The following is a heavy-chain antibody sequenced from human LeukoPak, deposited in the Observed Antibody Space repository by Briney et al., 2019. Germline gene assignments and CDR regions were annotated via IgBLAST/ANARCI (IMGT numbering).Heavy chain of an antibody. CDR3: ARKTTVVAFDI. CDR2: IYPGDSDT. CDR1: GYSFTSYW. Sequence: KPGESLKISCKGSGYSFTSYWIGWVRQMPGKGLEWVGIIYPGDSDTRYSPSFQGQVTISAVKSINTAYLQWSSLKASDTAIYYCARKTTVVAFDIWGQGTMVTVSS. J-gene: IGHJ3*02. V-gene: IGHV5-51*01. D-gene: IGHD4-17*01.